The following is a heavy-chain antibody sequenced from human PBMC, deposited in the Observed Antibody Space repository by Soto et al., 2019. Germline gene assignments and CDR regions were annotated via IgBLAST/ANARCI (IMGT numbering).Heavy chain of an antibody. Sequence: SETLSLTCTVSGGSISSYYWSWIRQPPGKGLEWIGYIYYSGSTNYNPSLKSRVTISVDTSKNQFSLKLNSMTAAGTAVYYCARHNYGSGSTYFDYWGQGTPVTVSS. CDR2: IYYSGST. J-gene: IGHJ4*02. CDR1: GGSISSYY. V-gene: IGHV4-59*08. D-gene: IGHD3-10*01. CDR3: ARHNYGSGSTYFDY.